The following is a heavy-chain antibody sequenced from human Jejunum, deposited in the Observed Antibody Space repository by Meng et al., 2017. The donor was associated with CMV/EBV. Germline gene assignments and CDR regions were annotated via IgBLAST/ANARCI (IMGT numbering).Heavy chain of an antibody. D-gene: IGHD1-1*01. Sequence: SGFTCNSYTMRWDRQAPGKGLQWVALISQNGSNKYYADSVKGRFTISRDTSKNTLYVQMNSLRPEDTAVYYCAREPQLEIDAFDIWGRGTMVTVSS. J-gene: IGHJ3*02. CDR1: GFTCNSYT. V-gene: IGHV3-30-3*01. CDR3: AREPQLEIDAFDI. CDR2: ISQNGSNK.